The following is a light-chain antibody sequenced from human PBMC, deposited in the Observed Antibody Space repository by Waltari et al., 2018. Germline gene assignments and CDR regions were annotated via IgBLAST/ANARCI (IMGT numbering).Light chain of an antibody. J-gene: IGKJ2*01. CDR3: QQRSNWTPHT. V-gene: IGKV3-11*01. CDR2: DAS. Sequence: EIVLTQSPATLSLSPGDAATLSCRASQSVGTYLAWYQQKPAQPPSLLIYDASNRATGVPARFRGSGSGTDFTLTISSLEAEDFAVYYCQQRSNWTPHTFGQGARLEIK. CDR1: QSVGTY.